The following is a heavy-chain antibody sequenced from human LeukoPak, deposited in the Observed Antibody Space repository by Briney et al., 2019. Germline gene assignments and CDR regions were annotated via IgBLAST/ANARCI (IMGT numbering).Heavy chain of an antibody. CDR2: INHSGST. Sequence: SETLSLTCAVYGGSFSGYYWSWIRQPPGKGLDWIGEINHSGSTNYNPSLKSRVTISVDTSKNQFSLKLSSVTAADTAVYYCARGSRAPTVSRRSGFDYWGQGTLVTVSS. D-gene: IGHD4-17*01. J-gene: IGHJ4*02. CDR1: GGSFSGYY. V-gene: IGHV4-34*01. CDR3: ARGSRAPTVSRRSGFDY.